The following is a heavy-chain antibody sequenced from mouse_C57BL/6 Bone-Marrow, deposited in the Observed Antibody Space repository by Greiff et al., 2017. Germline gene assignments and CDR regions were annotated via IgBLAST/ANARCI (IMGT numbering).Heavy chain of an antibody. CDR1: GYTFTSYW. V-gene: IGHV1-61*01. Sequence: QVQLQQPGAELVRPGSSVKLSCKASGYTFTSYWMDWVKQRPGQGLAWIGNIYPSDSEPHYNQKFKDKATLTVDKSSSTAYMQLSSLTSEDSAVYYCARILLYYSSRSWFAYWGQGTLVTVSA. CDR3: ARILLYYSSRSWFAY. D-gene: IGHD1-1*01. J-gene: IGHJ3*01. CDR2: IYPSDSEP.